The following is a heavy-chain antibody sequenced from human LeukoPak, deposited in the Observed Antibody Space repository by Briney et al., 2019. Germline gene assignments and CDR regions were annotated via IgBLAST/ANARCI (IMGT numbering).Heavy chain of an antibody. CDR2: IWYDGSNK. Sequence: GGSLRLSCAASGFTFSSYGMHWVRQAPGKGLEWVAVIWYDGSNKYYADSVKGRFTISRDNSKNTLYLQMNSLRAEDTAVYYCARDLGFSSGWYIGYWGQGTLVTVSS. V-gene: IGHV3-33*01. CDR1: GFTFSSYG. CDR3: ARDLGFSSGWYIGY. J-gene: IGHJ4*02. D-gene: IGHD6-19*01.